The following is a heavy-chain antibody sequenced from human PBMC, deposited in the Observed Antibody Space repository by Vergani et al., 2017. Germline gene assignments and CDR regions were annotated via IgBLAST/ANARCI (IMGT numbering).Heavy chain of an antibody. D-gene: IGHD3-10*01. J-gene: IGHJ4*02. CDR2: IGKDVINT. V-gene: IGHV3-30*02. Sequence: QVQLVESAGGVVQPGGSLRLSCAASGFTFSNFGLHWIRQAPGKGLEWLAYIGKDVINTRYRDAVKGRFTVSRENSKTILYLQIDSLRSEDTAQYYGAKCLRGSTGGVHDYWCPGTLVIVSS. CDR1: GFTFSNFG. CDR3: AKCLRGSTGGVHDY.